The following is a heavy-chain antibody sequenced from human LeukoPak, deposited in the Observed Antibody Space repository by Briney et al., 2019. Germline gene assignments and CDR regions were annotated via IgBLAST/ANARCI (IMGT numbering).Heavy chain of an antibody. J-gene: IGHJ4*02. CDR3: ASGLELDY. V-gene: IGHV3-7*03. CDR1: GFTFSGFW. CDR2: INSDGSEG. Sequence: PGGSLRLSCAVSGFTFSGFWMSWSRQAPGKGLEWVASINSDGSEGYYVDSVKGRFTISRDNAKNSLYLQMNSLRAEDTAVYYCASGLELDYWGQGTLVTVSS.